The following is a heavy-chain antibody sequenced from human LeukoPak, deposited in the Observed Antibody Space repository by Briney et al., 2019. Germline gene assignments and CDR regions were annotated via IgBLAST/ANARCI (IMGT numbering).Heavy chain of an antibody. CDR3: ARTLGDYGSGNYYY. CDR2: IYHSGNT. J-gene: IGHJ4*02. V-gene: IGHV4-38-2*02. Sequence: PSETLSLTCTVSGYSLSSGYYWGGVRQPAGKRLGWIGSIYHSGNTYYEPSLKSRVTISVDTSKNQFSLKLSSVTAADTAVYYCARTLGDYGSGNYYYWGKGTLVTVSS. D-gene: IGHD3-10*01. CDR1: GYSLSSGYY.